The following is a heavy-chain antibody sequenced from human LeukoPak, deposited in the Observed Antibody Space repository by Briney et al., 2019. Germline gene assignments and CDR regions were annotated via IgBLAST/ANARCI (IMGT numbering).Heavy chain of an antibody. Sequence: GGSLRLSCAASENYWMHWVRQAPGKGLVWVSHVNSDGSWTSHADSVKGRFTISKDNAKNTVYLQMNNLRTEDTAVYYCVSFYETNWGRGTLVTVSS. J-gene: IGHJ4*02. CDR1: ENYW. CDR2: VNSDGSWT. D-gene: IGHD2-2*01. CDR3: VSFYETN. V-gene: IGHV3-74*01.